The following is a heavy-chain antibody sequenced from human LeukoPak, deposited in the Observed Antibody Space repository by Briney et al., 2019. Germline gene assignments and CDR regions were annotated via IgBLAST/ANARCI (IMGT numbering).Heavy chain of an antibody. J-gene: IGHJ4*02. D-gene: IGHD6-13*01. Sequence: ASVKVSCKASGYTFTSYGISWVRQAPGKGLEWMGGFDPEDGETIYAQKFQGRVTMTEDTSTDTAYMELSSLRSEDTAVYYCATGYSSSWPLGYWGQGTLVTVSS. CDR1: GYTFTSYG. CDR3: ATGYSSSWPLGY. CDR2: FDPEDGET. V-gene: IGHV1-24*01.